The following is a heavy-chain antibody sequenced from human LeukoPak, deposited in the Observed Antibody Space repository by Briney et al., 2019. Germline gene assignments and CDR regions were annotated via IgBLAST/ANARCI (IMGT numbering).Heavy chain of an antibody. Sequence: GGSLRLSCAASGFTFSDFWMNWVPQAPGKGLEWVANIKGDGSEKYYVDSVKGRFTISRDNAKNSLYLQMNSLRVEDTAIYYCRPGHYGDYLRGQGTLVTVSS. CDR2: IKGDGSEK. CDR1: GFTFSDFW. D-gene: IGHD4-17*01. J-gene: IGHJ4*02. V-gene: IGHV3-7*01. CDR3: RPGHYGDYL.